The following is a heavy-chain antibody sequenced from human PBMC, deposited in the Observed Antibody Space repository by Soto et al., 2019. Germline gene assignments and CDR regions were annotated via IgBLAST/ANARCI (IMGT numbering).Heavy chain of an antibody. J-gene: IGHJ4*02. CDR3: VGDQDVHTPMVHGNY. Sequence: EVQLVESGGGLVQPGESLRLSCTASGITFSSYSMKWVRQAPEKGLEWLSYISSSKTTYADSVKGRFTISRDNAKNSVYLQMNSLRDEDTAVYYCVGDQDVHTPMVHGNYWGRGTRVTVSS. D-gene: IGHD5-18*01. CDR2: ISSSKTT. V-gene: IGHV3-48*02. CDR1: GITFSSYS.